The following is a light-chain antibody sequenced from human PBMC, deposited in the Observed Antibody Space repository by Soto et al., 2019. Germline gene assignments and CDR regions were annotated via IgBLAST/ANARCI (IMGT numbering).Light chain of an antibody. CDR2: GPS. CDR3: QQYNTWPQT. CDR1: QSVSSN. Sequence: EIVMTQSPATLSVSPGERATLSCRASQSVSSNLAWYQQKPGQAPRLLIYGPSTTATGIPARFSGSGSGTDFPLTISSLQSEDFAVYYCQQYNTWPQTFGQGTKVEIK. J-gene: IGKJ1*01. V-gene: IGKV3-15*01.